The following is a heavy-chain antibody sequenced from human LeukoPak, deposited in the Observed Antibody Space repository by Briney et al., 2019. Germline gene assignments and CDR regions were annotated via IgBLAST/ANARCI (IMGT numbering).Heavy chain of an antibody. CDR2: ISSGSIYI. J-gene: IGHJ3*02. CDR3: ARVPGPLDI. CDR1: GFTFSSYS. Sequence: GGSLRLSCAASGFTFSSYSMNWVRQAPGKGLEWVSCISSGSIYINYADSVKGRFTISRDNAKNSLYLQMNSLRVEDTAIYYCARVPGPLDIWGQGTMVTVSS. D-gene: IGHD1-1*01. V-gene: IGHV3-21*01.